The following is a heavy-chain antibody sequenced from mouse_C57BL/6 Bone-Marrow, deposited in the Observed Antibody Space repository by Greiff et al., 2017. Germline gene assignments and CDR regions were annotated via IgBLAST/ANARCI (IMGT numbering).Heavy chain of an antibody. CDR1: GFTFSSYA. CDR2: ISDGGSYT. Sequence: DVMLVESGGGLVKPGGSLKLSCAASGFTFSSYAMSWVRQTPEKRLEWVATISDGGSYTYYPDNVQGRFTISRDNAKNNLYLQMSHLKSEDTAMYYCACLLPFAYWGQGTLVTVSA. D-gene: IGHD1-1*01. V-gene: IGHV5-4*03. CDR3: ACLLPFAY. J-gene: IGHJ3*01.